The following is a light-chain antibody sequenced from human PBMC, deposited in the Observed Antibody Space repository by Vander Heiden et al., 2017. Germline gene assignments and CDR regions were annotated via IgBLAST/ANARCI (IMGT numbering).Light chain of an antibody. CDR3: LLYYGSSVI. Sequence: QTVVTQEPSLSVSPGETVTLTCASSAGAVTSGNFPNWFQQKPGQVPRALIYSTNNKHSWTPARFSGSLLGDKAALTLSGVQPEDEADYYCLLYYGSSVIFGGGTRLTVL. CDR1: AGAVTSGNF. V-gene: IGLV7-43*01. J-gene: IGLJ2*01. CDR2: STN.